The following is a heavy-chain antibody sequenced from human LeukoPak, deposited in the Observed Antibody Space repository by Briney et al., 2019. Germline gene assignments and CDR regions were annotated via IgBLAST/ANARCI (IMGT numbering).Heavy chain of an antibody. CDR3: TRLGASLPDAFDI. CDR1: GFTFSSYE. CDR2: ISSNGGSI. V-gene: IGHV3-64*01. Sequence: GGSLRLSCAASGFTFSSYEMNWVRQAPGKGLEHVSAISSNGGSIYYANSVKGRFTISRDNSKNTLYLQMGSLRAEDMAVYYCTRLGASLPDAFDIWGQGTMVTVSS. J-gene: IGHJ3*02. D-gene: IGHD4/OR15-4a*01.